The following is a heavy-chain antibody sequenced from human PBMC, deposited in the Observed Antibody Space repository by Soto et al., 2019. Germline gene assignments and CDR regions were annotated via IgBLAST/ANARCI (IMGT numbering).Heavy chain of an antibody. J-gene: IGHJ6*02. CDR3: ARDRGSSSNRGWHYYGMDV. CDR1: GDSVTSGHSY. D-gene: IGHD6-6*01. Sequence: SETLSLTCIVSGDSVTSGHSYWSWIRQPPGKGLEWIGHIFFTGATTYSHSLKGRVTISVDTSKNQFSLKLSSVTAADTAVYYCARDRGSSSNRGWHYYGMDVWGQGTTVTVSS. V-gene: IGHV4-61*01. CDR2: IFFTGAT.